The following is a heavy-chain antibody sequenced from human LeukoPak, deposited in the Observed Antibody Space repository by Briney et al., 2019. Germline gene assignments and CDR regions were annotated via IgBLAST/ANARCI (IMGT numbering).Heavy chain of an antibody. J-gene: IGHJ4*02. V-gene: IGHV3-23*01. CDR3: ANSFYGDYVLYFDY. CDR2: ISGSGGST. D-gene: IGHD4-17*01. Sequence: GGSLRLSCAASGFTFSSYSMNWVRQAPGKGLEWVSAISGSGGSTYYADPVKGRFTISRDNSKNTLYLQMNSLRAEDTAVYYCANSFYGDYVLYFDYWGQGTLVTVSS. CDR1: GFTFSSYS.